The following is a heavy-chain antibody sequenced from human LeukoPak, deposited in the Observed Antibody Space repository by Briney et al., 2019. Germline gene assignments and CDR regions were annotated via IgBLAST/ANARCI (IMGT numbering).Heavy chain of an antibody. CDR3: AAAPSIAARPDLMNYFDY. CDR2: IVVGSGNT. CDR1: GFTFTSPA. V-gene: IGHV1-58*02. J-gene: IGHJ4*02. D-gene: IGHD6-6*01. Sequence: GASDKVSCKASGFTFTSPAMQWVRQARGQRLEWIGWIVVGSGNTNYAQKFQERVTITRDMSTSTAYMELSSLRSEDTAVYYCAAAPSIAARPDLMNYFDYWGQGTAVTDSS.